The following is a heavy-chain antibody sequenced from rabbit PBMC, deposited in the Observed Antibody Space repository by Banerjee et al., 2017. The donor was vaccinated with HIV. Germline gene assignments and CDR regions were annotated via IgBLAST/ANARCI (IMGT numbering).Heavy chain of an antibody. CDR2: VNTATGKP. D-gene: IGHD4-1*01. CDR3: ARDLAGAIGWNFYL. CDR1: GFSFSDRDV. J-gene: IGHJ6*01. V-gene: IGHV1S45*01. Sequence: QEQLEESGGDLVKPEGSLTLTCKASGFSFSDRDVMCWVRQAPGKGLEWIACVNTATGKPVYATWAKGRFTISTTSSTTVTLQMTSLTAADTATYFCARDLAGAIGWNFYLWGQGTLVTVS.